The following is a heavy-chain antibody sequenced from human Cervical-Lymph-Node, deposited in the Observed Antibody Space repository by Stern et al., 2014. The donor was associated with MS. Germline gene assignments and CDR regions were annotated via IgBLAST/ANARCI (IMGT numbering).Heavy chain of an antibody. CDR1: GFSLTPSGVG. D-gene: IGHD1-1*01. J-gene: IGHJ4*02. CDR3: AHWPMESLGRPFDS. Sequence: QVTLRESGPTLLKPAQTLTLTCTFSGFSLTPSGVGVGWIRQPPGKAPEWLALIYWDDEKRYSPSLRSRLTITKDSSKNQVVLTILKMDPVDTATYFCAHWPMESLGRPFDSWGQGTLVTVSS. CDR2: IYWDDEK. V-gene: IGHV2-5*02.